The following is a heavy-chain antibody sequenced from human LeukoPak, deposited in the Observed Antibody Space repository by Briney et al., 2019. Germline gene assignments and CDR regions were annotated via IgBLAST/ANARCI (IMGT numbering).Heavy chain of an antibody. J-gene: IGHJ4*02. D-gene: IGHD6-25*01. Sequence: GGSLRLSCAASGFTVSSNYMSWVRQAPGKGLEWVSSISSSSSYIYYADSVKGRFTISRDNAKNTLYLQMNSLRAEDTAVYYCAGYSSVRLDYWGQGTLVAVSS. V-gene: IGHV3-21*01. CDR1: GFTVSSNY. CDR2: ISSSSSYI. CDR3: AGYSSVRLDY.